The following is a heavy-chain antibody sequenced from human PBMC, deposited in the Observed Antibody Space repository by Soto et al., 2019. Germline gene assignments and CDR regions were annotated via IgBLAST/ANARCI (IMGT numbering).Heavy chain of an antibody. CDR1: GGSISSGGYY. J-gene: IGHJ4*02. Sequence: PSETLSLTCTVSGGSISSGGYYWSWIRQHPGKGLEWIGYIYYSGSTYYNPSLKSRVTMSVDTSKNQFSLNLSSVAAADTAVYYCARDRMVVGAAPSVPFDYWGQGTLVPSPQ. CDR2: IYYSGST. D-gene: IGHD2-15*01. CDR3: ARDRMVVGAAPSVPFDY. V-gene: IGHV4-31*03.